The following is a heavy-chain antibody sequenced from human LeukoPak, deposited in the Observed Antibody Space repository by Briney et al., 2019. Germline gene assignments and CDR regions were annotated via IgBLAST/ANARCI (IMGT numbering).Heavy chain of an antibody. CDR2: IWYDGSNK. Sequence: GGSLRLSCAASGFTFSSFGMHWVRQAPGKGLEWVAVIWYDGSNKYYADSVKGRFTISRDNSKNTLYLQMNSLRAEDTAVYYCAKGPHYYVSSGYPNYMDVWGKGTTVTVSS. J-gene: IGHJ6*03. V-gene: IGHV3-33*06. D-gene: IGHD3-22*01. CDR3: AKGPHYYVSSGYPNYMDV. CDR1: GFTFSSFG.